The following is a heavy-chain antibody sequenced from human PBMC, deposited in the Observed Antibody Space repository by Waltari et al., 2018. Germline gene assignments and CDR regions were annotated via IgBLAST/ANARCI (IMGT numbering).Heavy chain of an antibody. CDR3: ARRTRIAVAGTGHDAFDI. D-gene: IGHD6-19*01. CDR2: INHSGST. CDR1: GGSFSGYY. V-gene: IGHV4-34*01. Sequence: QVQLQQWGAGLLKPSETLSLTCAVYGGSFSGYYWSWIRQPPGKGLEWFGEINHSGSTNYNPSLKSRVTISVDTSKNQFSLKLSSVTAADTAVYYCARRTRIAVAGTGHDAFDIWGQGTMVTVSS. J-gene: IGHJ3*02.